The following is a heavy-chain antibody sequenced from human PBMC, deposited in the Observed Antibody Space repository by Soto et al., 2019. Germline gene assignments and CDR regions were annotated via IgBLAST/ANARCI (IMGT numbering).Heavy chain of an antibody. V-gene: IGHV3-30-3*01. CDR1: GFTFSSYA. CDR2: ISYDGSNK. D-gene: IGHD2-21*01. Sequence: GGSLRLSCAASGFTFSSYAMHWVRQAPGKGLEWVAVISYDGSNKYYADSVKGRFTISRDNSKNTLYLQMNNLRAEDTAVYYCARGRFERFLRTYYYGMDVWGQGTTVTVSS. CDR3: ARGRFERFLRTYYYGMDV. J-gene: IGHJ6*02.